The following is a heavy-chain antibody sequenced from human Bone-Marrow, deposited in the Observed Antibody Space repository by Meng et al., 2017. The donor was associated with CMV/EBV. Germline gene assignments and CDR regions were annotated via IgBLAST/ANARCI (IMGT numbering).Heavy chain of an antibody. V-gene: IGHV3-7*01. CDR1: GFTFSSYW. D-gene: IGHD3-3*01. CDR3: ARDRYDFWSGYYRGNDAFDI. J-gene: IGHJ3*02. Sequence: GESLKISCAASGFTFSSYWMSWVRQAPGKGLEWVANIKQDGSEKYYVDSVKGRFTISRDNAKNSLYLQMNSLRAEDTAVYYCARDRYDFWSGYYRGNDAFDIWGQGTMVTVSS. CDR2: IKQDGSEK.